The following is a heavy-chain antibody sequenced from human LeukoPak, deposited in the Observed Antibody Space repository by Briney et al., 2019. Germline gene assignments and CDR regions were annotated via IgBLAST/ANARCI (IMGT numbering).Heavy chain of an antibody. CDR1: GGSFSGYY. D-gene: IGHD3-22*01. CDR3: ARGPRKIHYYDSSGYYDY. J-gene: IGHJ4*02. V-gene: IGHV4-59*01. Sequence: PSETLSLTCAVYGGSFSGYYWSWIRQPPGKGLEWIGYIYYSGSTNYNPSLKSRVTISVDTSKNQFSLKLSSVTAADTAVYYCARGPRKIHYYDSSGYYDYWGQGTLVTVSS. CDR2: IYYSGST.